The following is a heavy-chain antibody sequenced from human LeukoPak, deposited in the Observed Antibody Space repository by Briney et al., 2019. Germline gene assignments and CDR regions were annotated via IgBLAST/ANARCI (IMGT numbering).Heavy chain of an antibody. J-gene: IGHJ4*02. CDR2: IYYSGST. D-gene: IGHD3-10*01. Sequence: SETLSLACTVSGGSISSYHWSWIRQPPGKGLEWIGYIYYSGSTNYNPSLKSRVTISVDTSKNQFSLKLSSVTAADTAVYYCAGTVTMVRGVHFDYWGQGTLVTVSS. CDR3: AGTVTMVRGVHFDY. V-gene: IGHV4-59*08. CDR1: GGSISSYH.